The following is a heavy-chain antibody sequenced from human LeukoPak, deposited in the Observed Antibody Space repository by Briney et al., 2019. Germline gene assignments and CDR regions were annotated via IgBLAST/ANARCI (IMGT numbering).Heavy chain of an antibody. CDR2: IYYSGST. D-gene: IGHD3-22*01. Sequence: SETLSLTCTVYGGSISSSSYYWGWIRQPPGKGLEWIGSIYYSGSTYYNPSLKSRVTISVDTSKNQFSLRLISVTAADTAVYYCARQGDYYDSSGAFDYWGQGTLVTVSS. CDR1: GGSISSSSYY. V-gene: IGHV4-39*01. CDR3: ARQGDYYDSSGAFDY. J-gene: IGHJ4*02.